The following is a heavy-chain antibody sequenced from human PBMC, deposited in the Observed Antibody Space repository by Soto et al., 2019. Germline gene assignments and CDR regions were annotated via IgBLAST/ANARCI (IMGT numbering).Heavy chain of an antibody. CDR2: IYWDDDK. Sequence: QITLKESGPTLVKPTQTLTLTCTFSGFLLSTSGVGVGWIRQPPGKALEWLALIYWDDDKVYSPSLKNRLTITKDTSKNQVVLTMTNMDPVDTGTYYCAHRPPHDFWSGYYTYWGQGTLVTVSS. J-gene: IGHJ4*02. CDR1: GFLLSTSGVG. V-gene: IGHV2-5*02. D-gene: IGHD3-3*01. CDR3: AHRPPHDFWSGYYTY.